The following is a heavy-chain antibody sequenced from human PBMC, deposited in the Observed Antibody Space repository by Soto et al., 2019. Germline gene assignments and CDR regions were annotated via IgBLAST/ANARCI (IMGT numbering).Heavy chain of an antibody. CDR1: GFTFSNTF. J-gene: IGHJ4*02. D-gene: IGHD6-13*01. V-gene: IGHV3-15*01. CDR2: IKAKAAGGTT. Sequence: EVQLVESGGGLVKPGESLRLSCAASGFTFSNTFMSWVRQAPGKGLEWVGRIKAKAAGGTTDYATPVKGRFTISRDDSKNTLWLQMNSLKIEDTAIYYCTTTVVGSCWSWGQGTLVTVSS. CDR3: TTTVVGSCWS.